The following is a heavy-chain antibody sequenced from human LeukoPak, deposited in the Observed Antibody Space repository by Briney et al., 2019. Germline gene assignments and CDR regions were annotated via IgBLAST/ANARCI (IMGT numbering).Heavy chain of an antibody. CDR1: GFTFSSYG. V-gene: IGHV3-30*03. Sequence: PGGSLRLSCAASGFTFSSYGMHWVRQAPGKGLEWVAVISYDGSNKYYADSVKGRFTISRVNSKNTLYLQMNSLRAEDTAVYYCARARVAAYNWFDRWGQGTLVTVSS. D-gene: IGHD2-15*01. CDR3: ARARVAAYNWFDR. J-gene: IGHJ5*02. CDR2: ISYDGSNK.